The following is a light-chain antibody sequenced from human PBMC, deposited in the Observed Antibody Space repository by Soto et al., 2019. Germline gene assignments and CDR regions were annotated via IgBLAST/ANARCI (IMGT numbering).Light chain of an antibody. CDR3: SSYTTRSSYV. CDR1: SSDVGGYNY. J-gene: IGLJ2*01. CDR2: DVY. V-gene: IGLV2-14*01. Sequence: QSVLTQPASVSGSPGQSITISCTGTSSDVGGYNYVSWYQQHPGKAPKLMIWDVYNRPSGVSHRFSGSKSGNTASLTIFGLQAEDEADYYCSSYTTRSSYVFGGGTQLTVL.